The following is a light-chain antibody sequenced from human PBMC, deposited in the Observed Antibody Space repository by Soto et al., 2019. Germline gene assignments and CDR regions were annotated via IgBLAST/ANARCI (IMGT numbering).Light chain of an antibody. J-gene: IGKJ1*01. CDR1: QSVSNNY. Sequence: EIVLTQSPGTLSLSPVKRASLSCRASQSVSNNYLGWYQQKPGQAHRLLIYGASNRAAGIPDRFSGSGSGAEFPITISSLQHDDFATYYCQQYNTFWTFGQGTKVDI. CDR3: QQYNTFWT. CDR2: GAS. V-gene: IGKV3-20*01.